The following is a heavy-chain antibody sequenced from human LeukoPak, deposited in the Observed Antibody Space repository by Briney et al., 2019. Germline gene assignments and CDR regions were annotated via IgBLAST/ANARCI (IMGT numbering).Heavy chain of an antibody. CDR2: ISGGSGST. CDR1: GFTFSSYA. CDR3: ASDIVGATSSDY. D-gene: IGHD1-26*01. Sequence: GGSLRLSCAASGFTFSSYAMSWVRQAPGKGLAWVSTISGGSGSTYCADSVKGRFTISRDNSKNTLYLQMNSLRAEDTAVYYYASDIVGATSSDYWGQGTLVTVYS. V-gene: IGHV3-23*01. J-gene: IGHJ4*02.